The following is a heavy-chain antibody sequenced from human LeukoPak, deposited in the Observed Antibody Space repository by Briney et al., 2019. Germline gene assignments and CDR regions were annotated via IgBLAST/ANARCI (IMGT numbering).Heavy chain of an antibody. CDR2: ISGSGTTT. CDR3: AGWGSTSGSSPLDY. Sequence: PGGSLRLSCAASGFIFSSYSMNWVRQTPGKGLELVSVISGSGTTTYYADSVKGRFTISRDNSNNTLYLQMNSLRAEDTALYYCAGWGSTSGSSPLDYWGQGNLVTVSS. D-gene: IGHD3-16*01. CDR1: GFIFSSYS. J-gene: IGHJ4*02. V-gene: IGHV3-23*01.